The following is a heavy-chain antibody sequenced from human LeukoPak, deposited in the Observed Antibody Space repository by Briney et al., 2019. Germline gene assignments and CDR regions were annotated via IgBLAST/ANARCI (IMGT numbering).Heavy chain of an antibody. CDR3: ASRDCSSTSCHEGYNWFDP. J-gene: IGHJ5*02. CDR1: GGSFSGYY. Sequence: SETLSLTCAVYGGSFSGYYWSWIRQPPGKGLEWIGEINHSGSTNYNPPLKSRVTISVDTSKNQFSLKLTSVTAADTAVYYCASRDCSSTSCHEGYNWFDPWGQGILVSVSS. D-gene: IGHD2-2*01. V-gene: IGHV4-34*01. CDR2: INHSGST.